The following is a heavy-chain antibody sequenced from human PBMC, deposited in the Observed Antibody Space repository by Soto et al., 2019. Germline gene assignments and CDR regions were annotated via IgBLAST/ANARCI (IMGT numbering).Heavy chain of an antibody. CDR1: GGSFSGYY. D-gene: IGHD6-19*01. V-gene: IGHV4-34*01. Sequence: QVQLQQWGAGLLKPSETLSLTCAVYGGSFSGYYWSWIRQPPGKGLEWIGEINHSGSTNYNPSLNRRVTMSADTSTYQFSLQLRSATAAVTAVYDCARLTPPAPHLRITVAGAGPRSYYGMDVCGHGTPVTVS. CDR3: ARLTPPAPHLRITVAGAGPRSYYGMDV. CDR2: INHSGST. J-gene: IGHJ6*02.